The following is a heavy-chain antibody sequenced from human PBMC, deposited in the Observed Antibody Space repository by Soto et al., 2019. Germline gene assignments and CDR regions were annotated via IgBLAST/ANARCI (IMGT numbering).Heavy chain of an antibody. Sequence: SETLSLTCAVYGGSCSGYYWSWIRQPPGKGLEWIGEINHSGSTNYNPSLKSRVTISVDTSKNQFSLNLSSVTAADTAVYYCARGDFWSGYYNYWGQGTLVTVSS. V-gene: IGHV4-34*01. CDR3: ARGDFWSGYYNY. D-gene: IGHD3-3*01. CDR2: INHSGST. J-gene: IGHJ4*01. CDR1: GGSCSGYY.